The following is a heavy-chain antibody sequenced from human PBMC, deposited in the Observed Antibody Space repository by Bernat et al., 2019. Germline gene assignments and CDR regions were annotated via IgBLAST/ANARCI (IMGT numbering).Heavy chain of an antibody. Sequence: QLQLQESGPGLVKPSETLSLTCTVSGGSISSSSYYWGWIRQPPGKGLEWIGSIYYSGSTYYNPSLKSRVTISVDTSKNQFSLKLSSVTAADTAVYYCARQDWNDRAATYYFDYWGQGTLVTVSS. CDR3: ARQDWNDRAATYYFDY. CDR2: IYYSGST. V-gene: IGHV4-39*01. D-gene: IGHD1-1*01. CDR1: GGSISSSSYY. J-gene: IGHJ4*02.